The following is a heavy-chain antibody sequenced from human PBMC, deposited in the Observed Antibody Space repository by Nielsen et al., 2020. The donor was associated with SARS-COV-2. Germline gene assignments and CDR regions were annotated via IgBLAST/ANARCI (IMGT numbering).Heavy chain of an antibody. Sequence: GESLKISCAASGFTFSGYDLHWVRQAPGKGLEWVAVISYDGSNKYYADSVKGRFTISRDNSKNTLYLQMNSLRAEDTAVYYCASAFTFHDAFDIWGQGTMVTVSS. CDR1: GFTFSGYD. J-gene: IGHJ3*02. V-gene: IGHV3-30*19. CDR2: ISYDGSNK. CDR3: ASAFTFHDAFDI. D-gene: IGHD3-16*01.